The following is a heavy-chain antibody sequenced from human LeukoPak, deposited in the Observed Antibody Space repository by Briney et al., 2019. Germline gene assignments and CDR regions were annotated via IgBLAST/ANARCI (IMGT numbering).Heavy chain of an antibody. V-gene: IGHV3-23*01. CDR3: AKDGKQVVQKH. CDR2: ISGSGGST. D-gene: IGHD6-13*01. J-gene: IGHJ1*01. CDR1: GFTFSSYA. Sequence: GGSLRLSCAASGFTFSSYAMSWVRQAPGKGLEWVSAISGSGGSTYYADSVKGRFTISRDNSKNTLYLQMNSLRAEDTAIYYCAKDGKQVVQKHWGQGTLVTVSS.